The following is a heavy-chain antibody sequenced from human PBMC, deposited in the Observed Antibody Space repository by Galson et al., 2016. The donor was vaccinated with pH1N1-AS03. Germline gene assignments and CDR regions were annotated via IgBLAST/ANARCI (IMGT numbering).Heavy chain of an antibody. CDR3: ARRVYGDYVNWFDP. CDR2: ISYSGFT. J-gene: IGHJ5*02. V-gene: IGHV4-59*08. CDR1: GGSITINY. D-gene: IGHD4-17*01. Sequence: SETLSLTCTVSGGSITINYWIWIRQPPGKGLEWIGYISYSGFTNYNPSLKSRVTISVDTSKNQFSLKLSSVTAADTAVYYCARRVYGDYVNWFDPWGQGTLVTVSS.